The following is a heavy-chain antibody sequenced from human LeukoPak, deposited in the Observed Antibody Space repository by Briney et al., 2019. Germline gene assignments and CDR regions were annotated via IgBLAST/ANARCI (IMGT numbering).Heavy chain of an antibody. CDR2: ISSSGSTI. V-gene: IGHV3-11*01. J-gene: IGHJ5*02. CDR3: ARYTYYYDSSGSTIS. D-gene: IGHD3-22*01. CDR1: GFTFSDYY. Sequence: GGSLRLSCAASGFTFSDYYMSWIRQAPGKGLEWVSYISSSGSTIYYADSVKGRFTISRDNAKNSLYLQMNSLRAEDSAVYYCARYTYYYDSSGSTISWGQGTLVTVSS.